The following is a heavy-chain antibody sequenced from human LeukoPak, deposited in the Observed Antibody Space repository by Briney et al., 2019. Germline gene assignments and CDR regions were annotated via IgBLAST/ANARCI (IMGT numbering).Heavy chain of an antibody. CDR3: AYNRPRYSSSWYAYYYYGMDV. Sequence: GGSLRLSCAASGFTFSSYSMNWVRQAPGKGLEWVSSISSSSSYIYYADSVKGRFTISRDNAKNSLYLQMNSLRAEDTAVYYCAYNRPRYSSSWYAYYYYGMDVWGQGTTVTVSS. CDR1: GFTFSSYS. D-gene: IGHD6-13*01. J-gene: IGHJ6*02. V-gene: IGHV3-21*01. CDR2: ISSSSSYI.